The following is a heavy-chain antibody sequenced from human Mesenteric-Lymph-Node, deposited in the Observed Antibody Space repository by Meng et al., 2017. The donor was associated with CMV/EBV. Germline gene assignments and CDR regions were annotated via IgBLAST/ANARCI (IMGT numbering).Heavy chain of an antibody. V-gene: IGHV1-69*10. Sequence: SVKVSCKASGGTFSSYAISWVRQAPGQGLEWMGGIIPILGIANYAQKFQGRVTITADKSTSTAYMELSSLRSEDTAVYYCARGLYGYYYYGMDVWGQGTTVTVSS. CDR1: GGTFSSYA. D-gene: IGHD4-17*01. CDR3: ARGLYGYYYYGMDV. CDR2: IIPILGIA. J-gene: IGHJ6*02.